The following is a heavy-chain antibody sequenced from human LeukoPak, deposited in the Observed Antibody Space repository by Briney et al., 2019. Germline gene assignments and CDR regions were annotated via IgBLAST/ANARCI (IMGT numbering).Heavy chain of an antibody. D-gene: IGHD5-24*01. CDR3: ARLVNGYNPFEY. J-gene: IGHJ4*02. CDR1: GYSFTSYW. CDR2: IYPSDSDT. Sequence: GESLKISCKASGYSFTSYWIVWVRQMSGKGLEWMGIIYPSDSDTRYSPSFQGQVTISADKSISTAYLQWSSLKASDTAMYYCARLVNGYNPFEYWGQGTLVTVSS. V-gene: IGHV5-51*01.